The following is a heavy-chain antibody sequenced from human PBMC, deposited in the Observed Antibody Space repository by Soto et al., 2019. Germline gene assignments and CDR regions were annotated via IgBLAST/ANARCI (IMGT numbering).Heavy chain of an antibody. Sequence: EVQLLESGGGLVQPGGSLRLSCAASGFTFSDYAMSWVRQEPGKGLEWVSVFSNTGGGTYYADSVKGRFTISRDNSKNMLYLQMTSLRAEDTAVYYCAKGRGLPSEFDYWGQGTLVTVSS. CDR2: FSNTGGGT. J-gene: IGHJ4*02. CDR3: AKGRGLPSEFDY. V-gene: IGHV3-23*01. CDR1: GFTFSDYA.